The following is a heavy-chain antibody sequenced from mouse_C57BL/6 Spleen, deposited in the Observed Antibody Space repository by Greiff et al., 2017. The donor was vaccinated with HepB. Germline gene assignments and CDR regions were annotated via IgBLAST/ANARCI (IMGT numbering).Heavy chain of an antibody. J-gene: IGHJ1*03. Sequence: VKLQQPGAELVKPGASVKMSCKASGYTFTSYWITWVKQRPGQGLEWIGDIYPGSGSTNYNEKFKSKATLTVATSSSTAYMQLSSLTSEDSAVYYCARCGVLRRYFDVWGTGTTVTVSS. CDR2: IYPGSGST. D-gene: IGHD1-1*01. V-gene: IGHV1-55*01. CDR1: GYTFTSYW. CDR3: ARCGVLRRYFDV.